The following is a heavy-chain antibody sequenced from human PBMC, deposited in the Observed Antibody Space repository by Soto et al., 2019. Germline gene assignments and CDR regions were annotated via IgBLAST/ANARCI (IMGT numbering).Heavy chain of an antibody. CDR1: GFTFSSYG. J-gene: IGHJ3*02. V-gene: IGHV3-30*18. Sequence: QVQLVESGGGVVQPGRSLRLPCAASGFTFSSYGMHWVRQAPGKGLEWVAVISYDGSNKYYADSVKGRFTISRDNSKNTLYLQMNSPRAEDTAVYYCAKDPSVYYDSSYDAFDIWGQGTMVTVSS. CDR3: AKDPSVYYDSSYDAFDI. CDR2: ISYDGSNK. D-gene: IGHD3-22*01.